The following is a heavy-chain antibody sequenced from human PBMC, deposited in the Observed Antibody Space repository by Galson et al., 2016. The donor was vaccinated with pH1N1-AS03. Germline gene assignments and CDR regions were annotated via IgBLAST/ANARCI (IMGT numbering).Heavy chain of an antibody. J-gene: IGHJ4*02. CDR1: GFTFDAYA. D-gene: IGHD3-16*02. V-gene: IGHV3-9*01. CDR2: IDWNSGTI. CDR3: GKDLMEISFGGVIVD. Sequence: SLRLSCAGSGFTFDAYAMHWVRQAPGKGLEWVSGIDWNSGTIGYTDSVKGRFTISRDNAKNSLFLQMSSLRTEDTALYYCGKDLMEISFGGVIVDWGQGTLVTVSS.